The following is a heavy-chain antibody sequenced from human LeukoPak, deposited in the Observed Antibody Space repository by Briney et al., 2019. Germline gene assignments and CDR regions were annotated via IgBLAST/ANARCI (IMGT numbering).Heavy chain of an antibody. J-gene: IGHJ4*02. D-gene: IGHD2-8*01. Sequence: GESLRLSCTASGFTFSDHAMHWVRQAPGKGLEWVTVISYHARDQFYADSVKGRFTVSRDNSRNTLYLQMNSLRAEDSAVYYCAAQPCINGICYLDYWGQGTLITVSS. CDR1: GFTFSDHA. CDR3: AAQPCINGICYLDY. V-gene: IGHV3-30*04. CDR2: ISYHARDQ.